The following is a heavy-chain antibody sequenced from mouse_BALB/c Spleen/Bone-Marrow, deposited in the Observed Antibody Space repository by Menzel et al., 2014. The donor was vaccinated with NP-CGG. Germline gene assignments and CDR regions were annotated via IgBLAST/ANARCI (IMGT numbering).Heavy chain of an antibody. V-gene: IGHV1-18*01. CDR2: VNPNNGGT. CDR3: ARKDYGYNYVMDY. D-gene: IGHD1-2*01. J-gene: IGHJ4*01. Sequence: EVKLMESGPELVKPGASVKISCMTSGYTFTEYTMHWVKQSHGKSLEWIGGVNPNNGGTICNQKFKGKATLTVDKSSSTAYMELRSLTSEDSAVYYCARKDYGYNYVMDYWGQGTSVTVSS. CDR1: GYTFTEYT.